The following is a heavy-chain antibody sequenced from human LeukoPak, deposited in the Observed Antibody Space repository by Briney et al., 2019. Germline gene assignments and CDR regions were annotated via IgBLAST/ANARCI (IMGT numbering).Heavy chain of an antibody. J-gene: IGHJ4*02. CDR2: ITDSGGIT. D-gene: IGHD2-15*01. V-gene: IGHV3-23*01. CDR1: GFDYSNYV. Sequence: GGSLRLSCAASGFDYSNYVMTWVRQAPGKGLEWVAGITDSGGITYYSDSVKGRFTISRDNSRNTLYLQMNSLRAEDTAVYYCARSRYCSGGSCYSDYWGQGTLVTVSS. CDR3: ARSRYCSGGSCYSDY.